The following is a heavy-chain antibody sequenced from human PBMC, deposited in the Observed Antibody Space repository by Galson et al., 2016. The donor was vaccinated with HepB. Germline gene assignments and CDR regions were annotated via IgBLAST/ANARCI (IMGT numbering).Heavy chain of an antibody. CDR2: FDPEHDQT. J-gene: IGHJ4*02. CDR3: GTGPILCGFHCSIDF. CDR1: GYTLTELS. Sequence: SVKVSCKVSGYTLTELSMHWVRQSPGKGLEWMGSFDPEHDQTIYAQRFQGRVTMTDDTSTDTAYMEVGSLRSEDTAVYYCGTGPILCGFHCSIDFWGQGTLVTVSS. D-gene: IGHD2-21*02. V-gene: IGHV1-24*01.